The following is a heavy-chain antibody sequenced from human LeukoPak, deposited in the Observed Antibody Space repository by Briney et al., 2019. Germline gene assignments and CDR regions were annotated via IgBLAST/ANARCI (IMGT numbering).Heavy chain of an antibody. V-gene: IGHV3-30*04. CDR2: IPYDGSNK. CDR3: VRGAYSSSWLNFDY. J-gene: IGHJ4*02. D-gene: IGHD6-13*01. CDR1: GSTFSSYA. Sequence: GSLRLSCAASGSTFSSYAMHWVRQAPGKGLEWVALIPYDGSNKYYADSVKGRFTVSRDNSKNTLYLQMNSLRAEDTAVYYCVRGAYSSSWLNFDYWGQGTLVTVSS.